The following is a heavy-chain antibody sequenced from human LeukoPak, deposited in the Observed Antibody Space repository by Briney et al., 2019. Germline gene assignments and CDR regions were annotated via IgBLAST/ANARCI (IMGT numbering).Heavy chain of an antibody. CDR1: GGSFGGYY. Sequence: SETLSLTCAVYGGSFGGYYWSWIRQPPGKGLEWIGEINHSGSTNYNPSLKSRVTISVDTSKNQFSLKLSSVTAADTAVYYCARNRLLWFGELFPNYYYYGMDVWGQGTTVTVSS. CDR2: INHSGST. V-gene: IGHV4-34*01. J-gene: IGHJ6*02. CDR3: ARNRLLWFGELFPNYYYYGMDV. D-gene: IGHD3-10*01.